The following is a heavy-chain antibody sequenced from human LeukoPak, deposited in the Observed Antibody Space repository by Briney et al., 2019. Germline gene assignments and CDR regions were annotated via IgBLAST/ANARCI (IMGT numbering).Heavy chain of an antibody. Sequence: HTGGSLRLSCAASGFTFSSYSMNWVRQAPGKGLEWVSYISSSSSTIYYADSVKGRFTISRDNAKNSLCLQMNSLRAEDTAVYYCARVSPNYYGSGSYLGYFDYWGQGTLVTVSS. CDR2: ISSSSSTI. CDR3: ARVSPNYYGSGSYLGYFDY. CDR1: GFTFSSYS. D-gene: IGHD3-10*01. J-gene: IGHJ4*02. V-gene: IGHV3-48*04.